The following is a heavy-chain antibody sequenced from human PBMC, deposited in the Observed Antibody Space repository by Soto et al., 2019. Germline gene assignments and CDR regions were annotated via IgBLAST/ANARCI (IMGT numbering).Heavy chain of an antibody. J-gene: IGHJ4*02. Sequence: EVQLVESGGGLVQPGGSLSRSCAASGFTFSDHYMDWVRQAPGKGLEWVGRTRNKANSYTTGYAASVKGRFTISRDDSKNALYLQRNSLKTEDTAVYYCARDQALYYYDSSGYYDFLFDYWGQGTLVTVAS. CDR3: ARDQALYYYDSSGYYDFLFDY. V-gene: IGHV3-72*01. CDR1: GFTFSDHY. CDR2: TRNKANSYTT. D-gene: IGHD3-22*01.